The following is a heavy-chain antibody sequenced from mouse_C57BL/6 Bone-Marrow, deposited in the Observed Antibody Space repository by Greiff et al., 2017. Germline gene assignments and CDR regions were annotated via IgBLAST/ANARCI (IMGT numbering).Heavy chain of an antibody. CDR1: GYTFTSYW. D-gene: IGHD2-12*01. V-gene: IGHV1-64*01. CDR2: IHPNSGST. J-gene: IGHJ3*01. CDR3: ARYDWGFAY. Sequence: QVQLQQPGAELVKPGASVKLSCKASGYTFTSYWMHWVKQRPGQGLEWIGMIHPNSGSTNYNEKFKSKATLTVDKSSSTAYMQRSSLTSEDSAVYYCARYDWGFAYWGQGTLVTVSA.